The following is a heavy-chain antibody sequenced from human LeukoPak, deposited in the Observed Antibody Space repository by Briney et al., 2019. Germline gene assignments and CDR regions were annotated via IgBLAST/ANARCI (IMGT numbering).Heavy chain of an antibody. J-gene: IGHJ4*02. Sequence: GGSLRLSCVASGFTFSSYCMSWVRQAPGKGLDWVANIKQDGSEENYVDSVKGRFTISRDNAKNSLYLQMNSLRAEDTAVYYCARGAHYYDSSGFYADFDYWGQGTLVTVSS. D-gene: IGHD3-22*01. V-gene: IGHV3-7*01. CDR3: ARGAHYYDSSGFYADFDY. CDR2: IKQDGSEE. CDR1: GFTFSSYC.